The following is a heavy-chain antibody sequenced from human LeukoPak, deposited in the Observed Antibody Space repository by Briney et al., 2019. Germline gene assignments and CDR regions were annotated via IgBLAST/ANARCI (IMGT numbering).Heavy chain of an antibody. D-gene: IGHD2-21*02. J-gene: IGHJ4*02. CDR3: ARSCGGDCYSDYFDY. CDR2: INHSGST. V-gene: IGHV4-34*01. CDR1: GGSFSGYY. Sequence: SETLSLTCAVYGGSFSGYYRSWIRQPPGKGLEWIGEINHSGSTNYNPSLKSRVTISVDTSKNQFSLKLSSVTAADTAVYYCARSCGGDCYSDYFDYWGQGTLVTVSS.